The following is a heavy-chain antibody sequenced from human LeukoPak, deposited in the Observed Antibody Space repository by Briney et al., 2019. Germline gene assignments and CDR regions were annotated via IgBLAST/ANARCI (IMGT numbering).Heavy chain of an antibody. J-gene: IGHJ6*03. D-gene: IGHD3-3*01. V-gene: IGHV1-69*05. CDR3: AREAVDYDFWSGYYTGMSYYMDV. Sequence: GASVKVSCKASGYTFTGYYMHWVRQAPGQGLEWMGGIIPIFGTANYAQKFQGRVTITTDESTSTAYMELSSLRSEDTAVYYCAREAVDYDFWSGYYTGMSYYMDVWGKGTTVTVSS. CDR2: IIPIFGTA. CDR1: GYTFTGYY.